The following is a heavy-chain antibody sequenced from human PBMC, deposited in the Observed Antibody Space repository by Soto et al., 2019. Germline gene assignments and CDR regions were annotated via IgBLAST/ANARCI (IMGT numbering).Heavy chain of an antibody. Sequence: GSLRLSCAASVFTFSDYYMSWIRQAPGKGLEWVSYISSSGSTIYYADSVKGRFTISRDNAKNSLYLQMNSLRAEDTAVYYCAIVGGFSGYGGTSVRPLGAFDILGQVTTVTVSS. V-gene: IGHV3-11*01. CDR2: ISSSGSTI. CDR3: AIVGGFSGYGGTSVRPLGAFDI. J-gene: IGHJ3*02. CDR1: VFTFSDYY. D-gene: IGHD6-25*01.